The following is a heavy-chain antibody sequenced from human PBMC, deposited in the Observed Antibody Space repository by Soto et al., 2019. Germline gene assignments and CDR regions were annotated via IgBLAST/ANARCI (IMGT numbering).Heavy chain of an antibody. CDR1: GGSVSSGGYY. Sequence: QVQLQESGPGLVKPSQTLSLTCTVSGGSVSSGGYYWSWIRQHPGKGLEWIGYIYYSGSTYYNPSLKSRVTISVDTSKNPFSLKLSSVTAADTAVYYCARSAYGSGISGMDVWGQGTTVTVSS. V-gene: IGHV4-31*03. CDR3: ARSAYGSGISGMDV. D-gene: IGHD3-10*01. J-gene: IGHJ6*02. CDR2: IYYSGST.